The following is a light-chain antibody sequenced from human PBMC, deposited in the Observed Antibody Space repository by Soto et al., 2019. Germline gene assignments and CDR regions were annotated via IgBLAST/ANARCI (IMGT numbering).Light chain of an antibody. CDR3: QHYGNSRYP. CDR2: TAS. Sequence: EIVLTQSPGTLSLSPGERATLSCRASQSVNSNYFAWYQQKPGQAPRLLIDTASSRATGIPDRFSGSGSGTDFTLTISRLEPEDFAVYYCQHYGNSRYPFGQGTKLEIK. J-gene: IGKJ2*01. CDR1: QSVNSNY. V-gene: IGKV3-20*01.